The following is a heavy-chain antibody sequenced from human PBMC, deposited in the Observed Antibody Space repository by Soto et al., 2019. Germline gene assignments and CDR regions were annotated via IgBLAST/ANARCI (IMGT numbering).Heavy chain of an antibody. Sequence: GESLKISCKGSGYSFTSYWIGWVRQMPGKGLEWMGIIYPGDSDTRYSPSFQGQVTISADKSISTAYLQWSSLKASDTAMYYCARLWSDPYSYDVLHFCGHGPTVTVSS. D-gene: IGHD2-8*02. V-gene: IGHV5-51*01. CDR1: GYSFTSYW. CDR2: IYPGDSDT. J-gene: IGHJ6*02. CDR3: ARLWSDPYSYDVLHF.